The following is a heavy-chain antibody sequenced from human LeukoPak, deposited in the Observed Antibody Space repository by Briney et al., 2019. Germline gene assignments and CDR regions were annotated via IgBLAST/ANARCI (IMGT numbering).Heavy chain of an antibody. CDR3: ARVRSSGWYRGPFDY. CDR2: INHSGST. Sequence: SETLSLTCAVYGGSFSGYYWSWIRQPPGKGLEWIGEINHSGSTNYNPSLKSRVTISVDTSKNQFSLKLSSVTAADTAVYYYARVRSSGWYRGPFDYWGQGTLVTVSS. J-gene: IGHJ4*02. V-gene: IGHV4-34*01. D-gene: IGHD6-19*01. CDR1: GGSFSGYY.